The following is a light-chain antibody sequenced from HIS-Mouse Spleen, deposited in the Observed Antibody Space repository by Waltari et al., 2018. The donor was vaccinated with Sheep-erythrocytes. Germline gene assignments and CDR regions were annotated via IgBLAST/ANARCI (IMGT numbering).Light chain of an antibody. Sequence: QSALTQPPSASGSPGQSVTISCTGTSSDVGGYNYVSWYQQHPGKAPKLMIYEVSKRRSGGPDRFSGSKSGNTASLTVSGLQAEDEADYYCSSYAGSNNGVFGGGTKLTVL. V-gene: IGLV2-8*01. CDR3: SSYAGSNNGV. CDR2: EVS. J-gene: IGLJ3*02. CDR1: SSDVGGYNY.